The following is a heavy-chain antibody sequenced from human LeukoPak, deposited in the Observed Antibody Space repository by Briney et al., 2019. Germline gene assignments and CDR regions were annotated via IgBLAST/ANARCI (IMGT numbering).Heavy chain of an antibody. J-gene: IGHJ3*02. V-gene: IGHV4-59*08. CDR1: GGSINSYY. D-gene: IGHD1-14*01. CDR2: ISYTGGET. Sequence: SETLSLTCTVSGGSINSYYWSWIRQPPGKGLEWIGYISYTGGETNYNPSLKSRLPISIDTSKNQFSLMLTSVTAADTAVYYCARQPGGTAAFDIWAQGTMVTVSS. CDR3: ARQPGGTAAFDI.